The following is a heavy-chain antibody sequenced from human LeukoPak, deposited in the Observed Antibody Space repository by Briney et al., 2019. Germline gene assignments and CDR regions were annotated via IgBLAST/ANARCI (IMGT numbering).Heavy chain of an antibody. CDR2: INPSTGST. J-gene: IGHJ5*02. CDR1: GYTFTNNH. Sequence: ASVKVSCKASGYTFTNNHIHWVRQAPGQGLEWMGIINPSTGSTTYAQKFQDRVTMTTDMSTSTVHMELSSLRSEDTAVYHCARDSGTTGEVKFDPWGQGTLVTVSS. V-gene: IGHV1-46*01. D-gene: IGHD3-10*01. CDR3: ARDSGTTGEVKFDP.